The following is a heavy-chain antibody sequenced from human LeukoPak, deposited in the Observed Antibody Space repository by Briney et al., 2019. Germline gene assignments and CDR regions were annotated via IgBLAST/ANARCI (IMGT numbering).Heavy chain of an antibody. CDR3: AKDSVAMVRGDPAEYFQH. CDR1: GGSITTYY. J-gene: IGHJ1*01. V-gene: IGHV4-59*01. Sequence: PSETLSLTCTVSGGSITTYYWSWIRQPPGKGLEWIGYIYYSGSTNYNPSLKSRVTMSVDTSKNQFSLKLSSVTAADTAVYYCAKDSVAMVRGDPAEYFQHWGQGTLVTVSS. D-gene: IGHD3-10*01. CDR2: IYYSGST.